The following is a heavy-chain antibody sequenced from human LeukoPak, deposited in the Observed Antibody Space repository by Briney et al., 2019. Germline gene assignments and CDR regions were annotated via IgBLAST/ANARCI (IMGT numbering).Heavy chain of an antibody. V-gene: IGHV3-23*01. CDR2: ISDSGGNS. Sequence: GGSLRLSCAASGFTVSSNYMSWVRQAPGKGLEWVSSISDSGGNSFYIDSVKGRFTISRDNSKNTLYLQVNSLRAEDTALYYCAKVSTIIEAGLRYFDLWGRGTLVTVSS. CDR1: GFTVSSNY. J-gene: IGHJ2*01. CDR3: AKVSTIIEAGLRYFDL. D-gene: IGHD6-19*01.